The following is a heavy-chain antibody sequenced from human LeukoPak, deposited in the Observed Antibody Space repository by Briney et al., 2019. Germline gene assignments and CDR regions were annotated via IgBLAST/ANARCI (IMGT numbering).Heavy chain of an antibody. CDR2: IKSKTDGGTT. Sequence: GGSLRLSCAASGFTFRNASMSWVRQAPGKGLEWVGRIKSKTDGGTTDYAAPVKGRFTISRDDSKNTLYLQMNSLTTEDTAVYFCAHRNTNMVRVDYWGQGTLVTVSS. D-gene: IGHD5-18*01. CDR3: AHRNTNMVRVDY. J-gene: IGHJ4*02. V-gene: IGHV3-15*01. CDR1: GFTFRNAS.